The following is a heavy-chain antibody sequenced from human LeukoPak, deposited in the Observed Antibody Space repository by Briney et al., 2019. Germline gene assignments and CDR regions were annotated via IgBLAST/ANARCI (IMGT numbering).Heavy chain of an antibody. CDR3: ARGYGDWFDP. Sequence: PGGSLRLSCAASGFTFSSYWMHWVRQAPGKGLVWVSRINSDGSSTYYAYSVKGRVSISRDNAKNTLYLQMNSLRAEDTAVYYCARGYGDWFDPWGQGALFADSS. D-gene: IGHD3-10*01. CDR2: INSDGSST. V-gene: IGHV3-74*01. J-gene: IGHJ5*02. CDR1: GFTFSSYW.